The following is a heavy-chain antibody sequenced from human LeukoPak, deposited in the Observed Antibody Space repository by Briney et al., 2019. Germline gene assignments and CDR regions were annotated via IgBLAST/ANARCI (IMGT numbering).Heavy chain of an antibody. CDR1: GFTFSSYG. CDR3: ANQRAGIAARGAFDI. D-gene: IGHD6-6*01. J-gene: IGHJ3*02. Sequence: PGGSLRLSCAASGFTFSSYGMHWVRQAPGKGLEWVAFIRYDGSNKYYADSVKGRFPISRDNSKNTLYLQMNSLRAEDTAVYYCANQRAGIAARGAFDIWGQGTMVTVSS. V-gene: IGHV3-30*02. CDR2: IRYDGSNK.